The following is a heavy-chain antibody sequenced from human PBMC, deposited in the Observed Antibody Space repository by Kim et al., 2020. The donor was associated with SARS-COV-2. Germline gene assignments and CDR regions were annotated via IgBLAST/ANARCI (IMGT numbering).Heavy chain of an antibody. CDR3: ARKFVISGGYMDV. V-gene: IGHV4-34*01. CDR2: INHSGST. CDR1: GGSFSGYY. J-gene: IGHJ6*03. D-gene: IGHD3-10*01. Sequence: SETLSLTCAVYGGSFSGYYWSWIRQPPGKGLEWIGEINHSGSTNYNPSLKSRVTISVDTSKNQFSLKLSSVTAADTAVYYCARKFVISGGYMDVWGKGTTVTVSS.